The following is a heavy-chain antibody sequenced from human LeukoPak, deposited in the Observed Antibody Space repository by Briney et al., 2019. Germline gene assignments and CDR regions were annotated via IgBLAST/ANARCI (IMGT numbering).Heavy chain of an antibody. CDR2: ISGSGGSK. CDR3: AIYGYCGSTGCYRYFDS. J-gene: IGHJ4*02. V-gene: IGHV3-23*01. CDR1: GFTFSNYA. Sequence: GGSLRLSCAASGFTFSNYAMSWVRQAPGKGLEWVSAISGSGGSKFYIDSVKGRFTIFRDSSKNALHLQMNSLRVEDTAVYYCAIYGYCGSTGCYRYFDSWGQGTLVTVSS. D-gene: IGHD2-2*03.